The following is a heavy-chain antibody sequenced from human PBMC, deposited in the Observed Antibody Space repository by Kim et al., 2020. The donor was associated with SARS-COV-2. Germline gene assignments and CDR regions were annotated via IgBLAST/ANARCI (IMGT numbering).Heavy chain of an antibody. Sequence: ASVKVSCKASGYTFTSYAMNWVRQAPGQGLEWMGWINTNTGNPTYAQGFTGRFVFSLDTSVSTAYLQISSLKAEDTAVYYCARDAGGLWFGEFDHDAFDIWGQGTMVTVSS. D-gene: IGHD3-10*01. CDR1: GYTFTSYA. J-gene: IGHJ3*02. CDR2: INTNTGNP. CDR3: ARDAGGLWFGEFDHDAFDI. V-gene: IGHV7-4-1*02.